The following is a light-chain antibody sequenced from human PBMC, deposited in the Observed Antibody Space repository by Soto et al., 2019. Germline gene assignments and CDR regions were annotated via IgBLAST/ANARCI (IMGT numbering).Light chain of an antibody. CDR1: QSVSSN. Sequence: EIVMTQSPATLSVSPGERATLSCRASQSVSSNLAWYQQKPGQAPRLLIYGASTRATGIPARFSGSGSGTEFTVTISSLQSEDCAVYYCQQYNNRPPWTFGQGTKVQI. CDR3: QQYNNRPPWT. CDR2: GAS. J-gene: IGKJ1*01. V-gene: IGKV3-15*01.